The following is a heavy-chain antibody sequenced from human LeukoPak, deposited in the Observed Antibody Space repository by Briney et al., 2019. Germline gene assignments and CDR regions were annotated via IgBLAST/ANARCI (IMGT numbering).Heavy chain of an antibody. J-gene: IGHJ4*02. Sequence: GGSLRLSCAASGFTFSSYSMNWVHQAPGKGLEWVSSISSSSSYISYADSVKVRFTIARDNAKTSVYLEMNSLRADDTAVYYCARSARLMKGVVEVTALDDWGQGTLVTVSS. V-gene: IGHV3-21*01. CDR1: GFTFSSYS. CDR3: ARSARLMKGVVEVTALDD. CDR2: ISSSSSYI. D-gene: IGHD3-3*01.